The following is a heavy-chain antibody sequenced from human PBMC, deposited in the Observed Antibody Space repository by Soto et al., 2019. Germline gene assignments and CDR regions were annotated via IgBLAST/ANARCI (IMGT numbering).Heavy chain of an antibody. V-gene: IGHV1-69*12. J-gene: IGHJ6*02. D-gene: IGHD5-18*01. CDR1: GGTFTSYA. CDR2: IIPIFGTA. Sequence: QVQLVQSGAEVKKPGSSVKVSCKASGGTFTSYAISWVRQAPGQGLEWMGGIIPIFGTADYAQKFQGRVMINADESTSKAYMELSSLRSEDTAVYYCAPPGLPNSYYYGMDVWGQGTTVTVSS. CDR3: APPGLPNSYYYGMDV.